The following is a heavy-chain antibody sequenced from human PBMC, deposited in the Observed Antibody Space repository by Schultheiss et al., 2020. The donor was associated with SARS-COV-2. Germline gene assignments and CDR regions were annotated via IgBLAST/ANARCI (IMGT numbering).Heavy chain of an antibody. V-gene: IGHV4-59*12. CDR1: GGSISSYY. CDR2: IYYSGST. J-gene: IGHJ6*02. CDR3: ARSSGGSSSSPNYYYGMDV. Sequence: SETLSLTCTVSGGSISSYYWSWIRQPPGKGLEWIGYIYYSGSTNYNPSLKSRVTISVDTSKNQFSLKLSSVTAVDTAVYYCARSSGGSSSSPNYYYGMDVWGQGTTVTVSS. D-gene: IGHD6-6*01.